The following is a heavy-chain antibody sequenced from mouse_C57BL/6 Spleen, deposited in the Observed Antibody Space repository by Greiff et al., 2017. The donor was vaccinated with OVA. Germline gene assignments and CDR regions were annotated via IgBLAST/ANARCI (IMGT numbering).Heavy chain of an antibody. Sequence: DVQLQESGGGLVKPGGSLKLSCAASGFTFSDYGMHWVRQAPEKGLEWVAYISSGSSTIYYADTVKGRFTISRDNAKNTLFLQMTSLRSEDTAMYYCARVVLGDYAMDYWGQGTSVTVSS. CDR1: GFTFSDYG. V-gene: IGHV5-17*01. J-gene: IGHJ4*01. CDR3: ARVVLGDYAMDY. CDR2: ISSGSSTI.